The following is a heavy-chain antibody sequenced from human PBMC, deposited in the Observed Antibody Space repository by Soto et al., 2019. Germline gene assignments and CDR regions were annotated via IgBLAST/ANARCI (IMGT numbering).Heavy chain of an antibody. J-gene: IGHJ6*02. Sequence: EVQLVESGGGLIQPGGSLRLSCAASGFTVSRNYMSWVRQAPGKGLEWVSVIYSGGSTYYADSVKGRFTISRDNSKNTLYLQMNSLRAEDTAVYYCARAFVVAATYYYGMDVWGQGTTVTVSS. CDR1: GFTVSRNY. CDR2: IYSGGST. V-gene: IGHV3-53*01. CDR3: ARAFVVAATYYYGMDV. D-gene: IGHD2-15*01.